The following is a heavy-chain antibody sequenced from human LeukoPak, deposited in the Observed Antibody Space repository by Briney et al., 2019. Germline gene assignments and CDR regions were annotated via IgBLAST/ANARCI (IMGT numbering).Heavy chain of an antibody. CDR3: AREEAYDSLDY. CDR2: ISSSSSYI. D-gene: IGHD3-22*01. J-gene: IGHJ4*02. V-gene: IGHV3-21*06. CDR1: GFTFSSYS. Sequence: KTGGSLRLSCAASGFTFSSYSMNWVRQAPGKWLEWVSSISSSSSYIYYADSVKGRFTISRDNTKNSLFLQMNSLRAGDTAVYYCAREEAYDSLDYWGQGTLVTVSS.